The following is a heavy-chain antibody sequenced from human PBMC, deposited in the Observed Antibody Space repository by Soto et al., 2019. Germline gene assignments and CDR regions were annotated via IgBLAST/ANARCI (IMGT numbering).Heavy chain of an antibody. CDR1: GFTFTSSA. Sequence: QMQLVQSGPAVKKPGTSVKVSCKASGFTFTSSAMQWVRQARGQRLEWIGWIVVGSGNTNYAQKFQERVTITRDMATSPAYRELSSLRSEDTAVYYCAAVLATVDPYYFDYWGQGTLVTVSS. D-gene: IGHD4-17*01. CDR2: IVVGSGNT. J-gene: IGHJ4*02. V-gene: IGHV1-58*02. CDR3: AAVLATVDPYYFDY.